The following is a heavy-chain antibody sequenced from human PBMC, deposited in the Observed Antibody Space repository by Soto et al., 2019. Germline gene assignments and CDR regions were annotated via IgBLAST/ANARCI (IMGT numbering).Heavy chain of an antibody. CDR2: ISGGGTST. J-gene: IGHJ4*02. CDR3: AKEYSSRKKEGYFFDY. Sequence: EVLLLESGGGLVQPGGSLRLSCAASGFTFNNFGINWVRQAPGKGLECVSAISGGGTSTSYADSVKGRFTISRDDSKNTLYLQMNSLRADDTAVYYCAKEYSSRKKEGYFFDYWGQGTLVTVSS. CDR1: GFTFNNFG. V-gene: IGHV3-23*01. D-gene: IGHD6-13*01.